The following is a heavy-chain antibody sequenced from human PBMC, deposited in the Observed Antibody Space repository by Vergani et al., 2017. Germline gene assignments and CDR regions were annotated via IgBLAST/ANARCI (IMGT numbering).Heavy chain of an antibody. D-gene: IGHD2-21*01. CDR1: GFTFDNYA. V-gene: IGHV3-23*04. J-gene: IGHJ4*02. CDR2: ISGQNFRT. Sequence: EVQLVESGGGLVQPGGSLRLSCAASGFTFDNYAMTWVRQAPGKGLQWVSGISGQNFRTHYADSVKGRFTISRDDSKNTVYLQINSLRAEDTAFYYCADLYGDDGFSPFWGQGTLVTVSS. CDR3: ADLYGDDGFSPF.